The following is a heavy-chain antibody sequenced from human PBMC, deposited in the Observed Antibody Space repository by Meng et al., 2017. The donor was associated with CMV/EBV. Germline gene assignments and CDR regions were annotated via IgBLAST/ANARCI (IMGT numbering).Heavy chain of an antibody. V-gene: IGHV3-30*02. D-gene: IGHD1-26*01. CDR2: IRYDGSNK. CDR3: AKHAGSYYSYYYYCGMDV. Sequence: GGSLRLSCAASGFTFSSYGMHWVRQAPGKGLEWVAFIRYDGSNKYYADSVKGRFTISRDNSKNTLYLQMNSLRAEDTAVYYCAKHAGSYYSYYYYCGMDVWGQGTTVTVSS. CDR1: GFTFSSYG. J-gene: IGHJ6*02.